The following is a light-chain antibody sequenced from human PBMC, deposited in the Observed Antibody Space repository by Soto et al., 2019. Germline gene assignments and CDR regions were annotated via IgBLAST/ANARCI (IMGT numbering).Light chain of an antibody. CDR2: DAS. CDR1: QSISNC. Sequence: DIHMTQSPSTLSASVGDRVTITCRASQSISNCLAWYQLRPGKAPKLLIYDASTLESGVPSRFSGSGSGTEFTLTISSLQPDDFATYYCQQYASYSPTFGQGTKVDIK. J-gene: IGKJ1*01. V-gene: IGKV1-5*01. CDR3: QQYASYSPT.